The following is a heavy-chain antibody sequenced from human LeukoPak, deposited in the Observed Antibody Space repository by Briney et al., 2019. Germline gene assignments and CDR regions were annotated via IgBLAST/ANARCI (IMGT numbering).Heavy chain of an antibody. CDR3: ARESYWNYRHFDY. D-gene: IGHD1-7*01. Sequence: GGSLRLPCAASGFTFSSYSMNWVRQAPGKGLEWVSSISSSSSYIYYADSVKGRFTISRDNAKNSLYLQMNSLRAEDTAVYYCARESYWNYRHFDYWGQGTLVTVSS. V-gene: IGHV3-21*01. CDR1: GFTFSSYS. CDR2: ISSSSSYI. J-gene: IGHJ4*02.